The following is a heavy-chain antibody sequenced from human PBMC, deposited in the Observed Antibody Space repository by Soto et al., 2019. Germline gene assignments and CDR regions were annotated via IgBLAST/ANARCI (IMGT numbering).Heavy chain of an antibody. Sequence: EVQLVESGGGLVKPGGSLRLSCAASGFTFSSYSMNWVRQAPGKGLEWVSSISSSSSYIYYADSVKGRFTISRDNAKNSLYLQINSLRAEDTAVYYCARVSVHQAFDYWGQGTLVTVSS. CDR1: GFTFSSYS. CDR2: ISSSSSYI. CDR3: ARVSVHQAFDY. V-gene: IGHV3-21*01. J-gene: IGHJ4*02.